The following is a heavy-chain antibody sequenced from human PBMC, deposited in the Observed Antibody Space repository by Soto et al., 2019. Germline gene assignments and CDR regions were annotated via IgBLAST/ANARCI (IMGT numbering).Heavy chain of an antibody. CDR2: IYHSGRA. J-gene: IGHJ4*02. V-gene: IGHV4-4*02. CDR1: GESITNDRW. CDR3: TANGFYSLDY. Sequence: QVQLQESGPGLVKPSGTLSLTCSISGESITNDRWWSWVRQSPGQGLEWIGEIYHSGRAHYNPSLKTRVIISVDKSKNSFSLNLSSVTAADTAVYYCTANGFYSLDYWGQGSLVTVSS. D-gene: IGHD2-21*01.